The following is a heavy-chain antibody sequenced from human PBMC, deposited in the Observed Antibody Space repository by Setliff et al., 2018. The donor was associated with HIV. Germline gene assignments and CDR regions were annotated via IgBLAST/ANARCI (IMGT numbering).Heavy chain of an antibody. D-gene: IGHD6-19*01. Sequence: PSETLSLTCAVSGGSIGSSNWWRRVRQHPGKSLGWIGYIYHSGGTYYSPSLNSRVTVSVDTPRNQFSLKLSSVTAADTAVYYCARFSGIAVAGGYYFDFWGQGTLVTVSS. CDR2: IYHSGGT. V-gene: IGHV4-4*02. J-gene: IGHJ4*02. CDR1: GGSIGSSNW. CDR3: ARFSGIAVAGGYYFDF.